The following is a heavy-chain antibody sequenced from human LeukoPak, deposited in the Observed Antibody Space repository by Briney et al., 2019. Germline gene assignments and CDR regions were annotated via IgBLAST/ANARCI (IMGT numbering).Heavy chain of an antibody. J-gene: IGHJ5*02. CDR2: IWHSGST. CDR1: GGSFSGYY. CDR3: ARGRHYYGSGSYYTYNWFDP. V-gene: IGHV4-34*01. Sequence: SETLSLTCAVYGGSFSGYYWSWIRQPPGKGLEWIGEIWHSGSTNYNPSLKSRVTISVDTSKNQFSLKLSSVTAADTAVYYCARGRHYYGSGSYYTYNWFDPWGQGTLVTVSS. D-gene: IGHD3-10*01.